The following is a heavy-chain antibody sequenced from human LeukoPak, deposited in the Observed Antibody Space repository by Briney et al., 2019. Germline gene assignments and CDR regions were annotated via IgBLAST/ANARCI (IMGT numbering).Heavy chain of an antibody. CDR3: ARGPGLERFDY. CDR2: IIPIFGTA. J-gene: IGHJ4*02. CDR1: GGTFSIYA. Sequence: SVTVSCTAPGGTFSIYAISWVRQAPGQGLEWMGGIIPIFGTANYAQKFHGRVTITTDESTSTAYMELSSLRSEDTAVYYCARGPGLERFDYWGQGTLVTVSS. D-gene: IGHD1-1*01. V-gene: IGHV1-69*05.